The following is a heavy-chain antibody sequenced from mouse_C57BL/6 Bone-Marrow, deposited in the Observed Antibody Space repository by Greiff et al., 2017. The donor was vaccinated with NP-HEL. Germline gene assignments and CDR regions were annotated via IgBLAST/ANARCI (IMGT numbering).Heavy chain of an antibody. J-gene: IGHJ2*01. CDR1: GFTFSSYA. CDR3: TRVDGYPDY. D-gene: IGHD2-3*01. Sequence: EVKVEESGEGLVKPGGSLKLSCAASGFTFSSYAMSWVRQTPEKRLEWVAYISSGGDYIYYADTVKGRFTISRDNARNTLYLQMSSLKSEDTAMYYCTRVDGYPDYWGQGTTLTVSS. CDR2: ISSGGDYI. V-gene: IGHV5-9-1*02.